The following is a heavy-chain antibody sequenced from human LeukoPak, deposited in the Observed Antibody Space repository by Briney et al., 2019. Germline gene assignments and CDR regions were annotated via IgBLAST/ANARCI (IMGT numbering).Heavy chain of an antibody. J-gene: IGHJ4*02. CDR2: IYYSGST. CDR3: ARQALGYCSGGSCRTRYFDY. D-gene: IGHD2-15*01. Sequence: SETLSLTCTVSGGSISSSSYYLGWIRQPPGKGLEWIGSIYYSGSTYYNPSLKSRVTISVDTSKNQFSLKLSSVTAADTAVYYCARQALGYCSGGSCRTRYFDYWGQGTLVTVSS. CDR1: GGSISSSSYY. V-gene: IGHV4-39*01.